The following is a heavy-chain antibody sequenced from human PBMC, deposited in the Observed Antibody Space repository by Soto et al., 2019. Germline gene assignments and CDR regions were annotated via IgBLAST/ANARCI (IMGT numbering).Heavy chain of an antibody. Sequence: SETLSLTCAVSGGSISSGDYSWNWIRQPPGKGLECIGYIYYGGSTYYNPSLQSRVTMSVDRSRNQFSLKLNSVTAAGTAVYYCARVRREYDNSGPVDYWGQGTLVTVSS. J-gene: IGHJ4*02. V-gene: IGHV4-30-2*01. CDR3: ARVRREYDNSGPVDY. CDR2: IYYGGST. CDR1: GGSISSGDYS. D-gene: IGHD3-22*01.